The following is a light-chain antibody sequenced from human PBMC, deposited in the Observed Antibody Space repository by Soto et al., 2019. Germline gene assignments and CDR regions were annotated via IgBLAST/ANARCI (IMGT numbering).Light chain of an antibody. CDR3: QQRSNWHSIT. Sequence: EIVLTQSPATLSLSPGERATLSCRASQSVSSYLAWYQQNPGQATRLIIYDASNRANGIPARFSGSGSGTDFTLTISSLEPEDFAVYYCQQRSNWHSITFGQGTRLEIK. V-gene: IGKV3-11*01. CDR2: DAS. J-gene: IGKJ5*01. CDR1: QSVSSY.